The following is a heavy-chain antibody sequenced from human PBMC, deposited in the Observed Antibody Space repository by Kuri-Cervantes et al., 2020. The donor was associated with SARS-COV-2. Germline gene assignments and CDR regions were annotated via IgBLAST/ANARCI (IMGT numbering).Heavy chain of an antibody. CDR1: GGSISSYY. J-gene: IGHJ2*01. Sequence: SETLSLTCTVSGGSISSYYWSWIRQPPGQGLEWLGYIYYSGSTKYNPSLESRVTISLDTSRNQFSLRLSSVTAADSAVYYCARFRIAATSGNWYFDLWGRGTLVTVSS. CDR3: ARFRIAATSGNWYFDL. D-gene: IGHD6-13*01. V-gene: IGHV4-59*12. CDR2: IYYSGST.